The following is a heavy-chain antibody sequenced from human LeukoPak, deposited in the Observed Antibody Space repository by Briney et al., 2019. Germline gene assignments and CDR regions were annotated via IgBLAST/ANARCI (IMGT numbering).Heavy chain of an antibody. CDR1: EFTFSAYN. D-gene: IGHD3-10*01. Sequence: GGSLRLSCAASEFTFSAYNMTWVRQAPGKGLEWVSLIYSGGSTYYADSVKGRFTISRDNSKNTLYLQMNSLRAEDTAVYYCAKGSMKVWFGESDYWGQGTLVTVSS. CDR2: IYSGGST. V-gene: IGHV3-66*01. CDR3: AKGSMKVWFGESDY. J-gene: IGHJ4*02.